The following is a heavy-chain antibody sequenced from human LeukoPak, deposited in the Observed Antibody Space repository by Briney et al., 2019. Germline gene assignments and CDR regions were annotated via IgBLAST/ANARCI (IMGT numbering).Heavy chain of an antibody. CDR2: IDWDDDK. CDR3: ARMDRRDGYKFDS. V-gene: IGHV2-70*11. CDR1: GFSLSISGMC. Sequence: SAPTLVNPTQTLTLTCTFSGFSLSISGMCVSWIRQPPGKALEWLARIDWDDDKYYLTSLKTRLTISKDTSKNQVVLTMTNMDPVDTATYFCARMDRRDGYKFDSWGQGILVTVSS. D-gene: IGHD5-24*01. J-gene: IGHJ4*02.